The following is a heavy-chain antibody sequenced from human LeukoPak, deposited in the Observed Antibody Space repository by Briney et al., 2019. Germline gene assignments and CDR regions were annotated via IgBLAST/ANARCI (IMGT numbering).Heavy chain of an antibody. CDR2: INWNGGST. V-gene: IGHV3-20*04. CDR3: AKAVAAAGISH. D-gene: IGHD6-13*01. Sequence: PGGSLRLSCAASGFTFDGYGMSWVRQAPGKGLEWVSGINWNGGSTGYADSVKGRFTISRDNAKNSLYLQMNSLRAEDTAVYYFAKAVAAAGISHWGQGTLVTVSS. CDR1: GFTFDGYG. J-gene: IGHJ4*02.